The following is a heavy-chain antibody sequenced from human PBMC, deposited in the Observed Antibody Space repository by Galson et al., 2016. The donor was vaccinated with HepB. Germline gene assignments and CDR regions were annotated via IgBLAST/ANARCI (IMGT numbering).Heavy chain of an antibody. V-gene: IGHV3-23*01. D-gene: IGHD1-1*01. CDR2: ISTRRTP. Sequence: SLRLSCAAPGFVLSNFGLSWVRQAPGKGLEWVASISTRRTPYYSDSVQGRFTISRDNSNNTLYLQMNGLRAEDTAVYYCAKERLVRRIFDHWGQGPLLTVSS. CDR1: GFVLSNFG. CDR3: AKERLVRRIFDH. J-gene: IGHJ4*02.